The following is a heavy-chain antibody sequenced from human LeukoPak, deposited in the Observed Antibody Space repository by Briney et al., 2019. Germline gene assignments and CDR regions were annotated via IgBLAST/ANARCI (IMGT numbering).Heavy chain of an antibody. CDR2: IWCDESNE. CDR3: ARSPEPFDYGPYNWFDP. CDR1: GFTFSSYA. Sequence: GGSLRLSCAASGFTFSSYAMHWVRQAPGKELEWVALIWCDESNEYYADSVKGRFTVSRDNSRSMMYLQMNSLRAEDTAVYYCARSPEPFDYGPYNWFDPWGQGTRVTVSS. J-gene: IGHJ5*02. D-gene: IGHD4-17*01. V-gene: IGHV3-33*08.